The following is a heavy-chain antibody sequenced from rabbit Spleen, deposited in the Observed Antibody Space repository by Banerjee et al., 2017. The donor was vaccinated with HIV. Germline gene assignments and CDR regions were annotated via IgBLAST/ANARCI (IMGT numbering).Heavy chain of an antibody. V-gene: IGHV1S40*01. J-gene: IGHJ2*01. CDR2: IAGSSSGFT. Sequence: QSLEESGGDLGKPGASLTLTCTASGFSFNSRYWVCWVRQAPGKGLEWIACIAGSSSGFTYSATWAKGRFTCSKTSSTTVTLQMTSLTVADTATYFCARYSDNTIYSFWGPGTLVTVS. CDR1: GFSFNSRYW. D-gene: IGHD2-1*01. CDR3: ARYSDNTIYSF.